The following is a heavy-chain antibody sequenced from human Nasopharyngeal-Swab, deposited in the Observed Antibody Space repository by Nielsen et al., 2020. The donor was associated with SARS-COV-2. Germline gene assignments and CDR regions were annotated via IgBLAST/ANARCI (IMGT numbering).Heavy chain of an antibody. V-gene: IGHV4-38-2*01. D-gene: IGHD2-2*01. CDR1: GYSISSGYY. CDR2: IYHSGGT. CDR3: ARHAAGEYQLTYYFDY. Sequence: SETLSLTCAVSGYSISSGYYWGWIRQPPGKGLEWIGSIYHSGGTYYNPSLKSRVTISVDTSKNQFSLKLSSVTAADTAVYYCARHAAGEYQLTYYFDYWGQGTLVTVSS. J-gene: IGHJ4*02.